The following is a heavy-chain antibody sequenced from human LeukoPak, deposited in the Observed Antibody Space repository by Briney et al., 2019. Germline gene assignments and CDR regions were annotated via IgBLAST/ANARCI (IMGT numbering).Heavy chain of an antibody. CDR2: INTNTGNP. Sequence: ASVKVSCKASGYSFNSYAMNWVRQAPGQGLEWMGWINTNTGNPTYAQGFTGRFVFSLDTSVSTAYLQISSLKAEDTAVYYCARDWYSSSSPSFQHWGQGTLVTVSS. CDR3: ARDWYSSSSPSFQH. J-gene: IGHJ1*01. V-gene: IGHV7-4-1*02. CDR1: GYSFNSYA. D-gene: IGHD6-13*01.